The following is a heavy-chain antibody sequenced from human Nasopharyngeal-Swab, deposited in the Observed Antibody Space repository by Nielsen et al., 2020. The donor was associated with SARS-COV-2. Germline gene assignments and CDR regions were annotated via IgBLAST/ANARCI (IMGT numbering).Heavy chain of an antibody. CDR1: GFTFSSYS. CDR3: ARDSAVYDFWSGYSGYYYYGMDV. Sequence: GGSLRLPCAASGFTFSSYSMNWVRQAPGKGLEWVSSISSSSSYIYYADSVKGRFTISRDNAKNSLYLQMNSLRAEDTAVYYCARDSAVYDFWSGYSGYYYYGMDVWGQGTTVTVSS. D-gene: IGHD3-3*01. V-gene: IGHV3-21*01. J-gene: IGHJ6*02. CDR2: ISSSSSYI.